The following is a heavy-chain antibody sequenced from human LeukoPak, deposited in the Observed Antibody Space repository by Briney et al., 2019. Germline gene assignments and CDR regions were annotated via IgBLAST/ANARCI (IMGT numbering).Heavy chain of an antibody. CDR1: GFTFSSYS. CDR3: ARVKSKRGYSGYELEMGAFDI. Sequence: PGGSLRLSCAASGFTFSSYSMNWVRQAPGKGLEWVSSISSSSSYIYYADSVKGRFTISRDNAKNSLYLQMNSLRAEDTAVYYCARVKSKRGYSGYELEMGAFDIRGQGTMVTVSS. CDR2: ISSSSSYI. D-gene: IGHD5-12*01. V-gene: IGHV3-21*01. J-gene: IGHJ3*02.